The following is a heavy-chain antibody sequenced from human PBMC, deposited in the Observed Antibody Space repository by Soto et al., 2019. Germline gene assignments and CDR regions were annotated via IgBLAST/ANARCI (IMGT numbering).Heavy chain of an antibody. CDR2: IYYSGST. CDR1: GGSVSSGSYY. CDR3: ARTESSSWSFFYYGMDV. Sequence: SETLSLTCTVSGGSVSSGSYYWSWIRQPPGKGLEWIGYIYYSGSTNYNPSLKSRATMSMDKSNNQFSLRLRSVTAADTAVYYCARTESSSWSFFYYGMDVWGQGTTVTVSS. D-gene: IGHD6-13*01. V-gene: IGHV4-61*01. J-gene: IGHJ6*02.